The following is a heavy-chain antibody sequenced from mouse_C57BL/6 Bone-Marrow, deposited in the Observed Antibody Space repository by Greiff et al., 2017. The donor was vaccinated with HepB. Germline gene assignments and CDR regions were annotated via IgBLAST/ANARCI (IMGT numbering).Heavy chain of an antibody. CDR1: GFTFSDYY. J-gene: IGHJ2*01. D-gene: IGHD1-1*01. CDR2: ISNGGGST. Sequence: EVKLMESGGGLVQPGGSLKLSCAASGFTFSDYYMYWVRQTPEKRLEWVAYISNGGGSTYYPVTVKGRFTISRDNAKSTLYLQMSRLKSEDTAMYYCARQGGSSSDYFDYWAKAPLSQSPQ. V-gene: IGHV5-12*01. CDR3: ARQGGSSSDYFDY.